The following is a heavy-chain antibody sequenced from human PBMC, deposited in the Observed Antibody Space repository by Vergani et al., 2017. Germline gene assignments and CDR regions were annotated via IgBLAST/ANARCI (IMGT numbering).Heavy chain of an antibody. J-gene: IGHJ4*02. CDR3: ARDPLPLKKFLQQLVRVFDY. CDR2: ISAYNGNT. V-gene: IGHV1-18*04. D-gene: IGHD6-13*01. CDR1: GYTFTSYG. Sequence: QVQLVQSGAEVKKPGASVKVSCKASGYTFTSYGISWVRQAPGQGLEWMGWISAYNGNTNYAQKLQGRVTMTTDTSTSTAYMELRSLRSDDTAVYYCARDPLPLKKFLQQLVRVFDYWGQGTLVTVSS.